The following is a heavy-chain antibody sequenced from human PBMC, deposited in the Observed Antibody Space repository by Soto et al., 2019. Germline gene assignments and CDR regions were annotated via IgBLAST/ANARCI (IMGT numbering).Heavy chain of an antibody. D-gene: IGHD3-22*01. CDR3: VKPRRLYDSSGYYHDAFDI. CDR1: GFTFSSYA. V-gene: IGHV3-64D*08. J-gene: IGHJ3*02. CDR2: ISSNGGST. Sequence: GGSLRISFSASGFTFSSYAMHWVRQAPGKGLDYVSAISSNGGSTYYADSVKGRFTISRDNSKNTLYLQMSSLRAEDTAVYYCVKPRRLYDSSGYYHDAFDIWGQGTMVTVSS.